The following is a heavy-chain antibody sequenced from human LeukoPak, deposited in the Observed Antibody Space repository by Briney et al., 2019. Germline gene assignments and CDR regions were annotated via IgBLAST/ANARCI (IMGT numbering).Heavy chain of an antibody. D-gene: IGHD3-10*01. CDR2: ISYDGNNK. V-gene: IGHV3-30*04. Sequence: GGSLRLSCAASGFIFSSYTMHWVRQTPGKGLEWVTVISYDGNNKYYTDSVKGRFTISRDNSKNTLYLQMNSLRGEDTAVYYCAREPMVRGVNTDAFDIWGQGTMVTVSS. CDR3: AREPMVRGVNTDAFDI. J-gene: IGHJ3*02. CDR1: GFIFSSYT.